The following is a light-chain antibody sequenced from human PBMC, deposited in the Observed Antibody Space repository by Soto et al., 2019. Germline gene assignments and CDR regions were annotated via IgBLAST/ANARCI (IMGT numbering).Light chain of an antibody. J-gene: IGKJ1*01. CDR3: QQYNTHLGT. CDR1: QTVNAW. CDR2: DAS. V-gene: IGKV1-5*01. Sequence: DIQMTQSPSTLSASLGDRVTITCRASQTVNAWLAWYQHKPGKAPKPLIYDASILESGVPARFSGSGSGTEFILTISSLQPDDVGTYYCQQYNTHLGTFGQGTKVEIK.